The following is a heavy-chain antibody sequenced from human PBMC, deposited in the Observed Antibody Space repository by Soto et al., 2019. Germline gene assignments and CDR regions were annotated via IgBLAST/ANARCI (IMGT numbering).Heavy chain of an antibody. Sequence: ASVKVSCKASGYIFTGYYMHWVRQAPGQGLEWMGWINLNSGDTNYAQKFQGWVTMTRDTSISTGYMELSRLTFDDTAVYYCARGSRIAVAGNPFSDYWGQGTLVTVSS. CDR1: GYIFTGYY. CDR2: INLNSGDT. V-gene: IGHV1-2*04. J-gene: IGHJ4*02. D-gene: IGHD6-19*01. CDR3: ARGSRIAVAGNPFSDY.